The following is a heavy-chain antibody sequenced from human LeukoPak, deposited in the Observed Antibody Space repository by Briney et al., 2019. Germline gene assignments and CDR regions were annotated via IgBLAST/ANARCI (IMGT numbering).Heavy chain of an antibody. D-gene: IGHD4-17*01. CDR3: ARVDYGDYGDY. CDR1: GFTFSSYG. V-gene: IGHV3-33*01. Sequence: GGSLRLSCAASGFTFSSYGMHWVRQAPGKGLEWVAVILSDGSKEFYTDSVKGRFTISRDNAKNSLYLQMNSLRAEDTAVYYCARVDYGDYGDYLGQGTLVTVSS. CDR2: ILSDGSKE. J-gene: IGHJ4*02.